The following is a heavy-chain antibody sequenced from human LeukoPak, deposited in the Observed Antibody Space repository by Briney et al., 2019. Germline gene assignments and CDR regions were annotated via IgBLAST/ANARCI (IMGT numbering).Heavy chain of an antibody. CDR2: ISAYNGNT. J-gene: IGHJ6*04. Sequence: ASVKVSCKASGYTFTRYDINWVRQAPGQGLEWMGWISAYNGNTNYAQKLQGRVTMTTDTSTSTAYMELRSLRSDDTAVYYCARGNAYSSPLDVWGKGTTVTVSS. V-gene: IGHV1-18*01. D-gene: IGHD6-13*01. CDR1: GYTFTRYD. CDR3: ARGNAYSSPLDV.